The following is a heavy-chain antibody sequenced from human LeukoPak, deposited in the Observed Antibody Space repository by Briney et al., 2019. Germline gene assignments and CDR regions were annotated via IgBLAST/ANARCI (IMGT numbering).Heavy chain of an antibody. CDR3: AGRVWTKTRGLIGYFDY. V-gene: IGHV4-4*07. D-gene: IGHD3-10*01. J-gene: IGHJ4*02. CDR2: VSTSGT. Sequence: NPSETLSLTCTVSGGSISRYHWSWIRQPAGKGLEWIGRVSTSGTDYPPSLKSRVTMSVDTSKSEFSLNLSSVTAADTAVYFCAGRVWTKTRGLIGYFDYWGQGILVTVSS. CDR1: GGSISRYH.